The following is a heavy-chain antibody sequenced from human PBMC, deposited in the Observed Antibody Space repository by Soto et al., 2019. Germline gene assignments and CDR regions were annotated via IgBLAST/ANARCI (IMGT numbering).Heavy chain of an antibody. CDR2: IKSKTDGGTT. J-gene: IGHJ4*02. CDR1: GFTFSNAW. D-gene: IGHD3-3*01. Sequence: EVQLVESGGGLVKPGGSLRLSCAASGFTFSNAWMSWVRQAPGKGLEWVGRIKSKTDGGTTDYAAPVKGRFTISRDDSKNTLYLQMNSLKTEDTAVYYCTTTLTYYDFWSGYYSSSTQFDYWGQGTLVTVSS. V-gene: IGHV3-15*01. CDR3: TTTLTYYDFWSGYYSSSTQFDY.